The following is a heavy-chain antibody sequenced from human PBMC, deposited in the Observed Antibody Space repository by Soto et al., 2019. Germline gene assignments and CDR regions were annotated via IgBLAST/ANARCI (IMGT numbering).Heavy chain of an antibody. CDR3: ATASRSWSGG. D-gene: IGHD6-13*01. J-gene: IGHJ4*02. Sequence: EVQLVESGGGLVQPGGSLRLSCAASEFIFTNYWMRWVRQAPGKRLEWVANINEAGHIKDHVDSVKGRFTISRDNAKNSLYLQMNNLRAEDTAVYYCATASRSWSGGWGQGALVTVSA. CDR2: INEAGHIK. V-gene: IGHV3-7*05. CDR1: EFIFTNYW.